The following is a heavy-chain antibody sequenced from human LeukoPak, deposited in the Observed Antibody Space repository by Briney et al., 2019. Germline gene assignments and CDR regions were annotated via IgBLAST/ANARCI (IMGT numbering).Heavy chain of an antibody. D-gene: IGHD6-13*01. V-gene: IGHV4-34*01. CDR3: ARRLENRDSSSWFFYYYYMDV. Sequence: SETLSLTCAVYGGSFSGYYWSWIRQPPGKGLEWIGEINHSGSTNYNPSLKSRVTISVDTSKNQFSLKLSSVTAADTAVYYCARRLENRDSSSWFFYYYYMDVWGKGTTVTISS. J-gene: IGHJ6*03. CDR1: GGSFSGYY. CDR2: INHSGST.